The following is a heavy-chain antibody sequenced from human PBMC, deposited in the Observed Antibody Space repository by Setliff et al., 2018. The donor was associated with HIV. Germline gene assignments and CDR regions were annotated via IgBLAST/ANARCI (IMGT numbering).Heavy chain of an antibody. CDR2: IYHTGST. V-gene: IGHV4-34*01. Sequence: SETLSLTCAVYGGSFSDYYWSWIRQPPGKGLEWIGSIYHTGSTYYKPSLKSRVTISLDTSKNQFSLKLTSVTAADTAVYYCARYSPRGYTLTGPYWGQGTLVTVSS. D-gene: IGHD6-25*01. J-gene: IGHJ4*02. CDR3: ARYSPRGYTLTGPY. CDR1: GGSFSDYY.